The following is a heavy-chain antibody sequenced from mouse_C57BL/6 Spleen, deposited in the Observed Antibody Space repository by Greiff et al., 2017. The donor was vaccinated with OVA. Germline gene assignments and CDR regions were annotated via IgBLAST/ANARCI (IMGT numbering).Heavy chain of an antibody. V-gene: IGHV1-15*01. CDR1: GYTFTDYE. Sequence: VKLQESGAELVRPGASVTLSCKASGYTFTDYEMHWVKQTPVHGLEWIGAIDPETGGTAYNQKFKGKAILTADKSSSTAYMELRSLTSEDSAVYYCTRCLLRFYYAMDYWGQGTSVTVSS. CDR2: IDPETGGT. D-gene: IGHD1-1*01. CDR3: TRCLLRFYYAMDY. J-gene: IGHJ4*01.